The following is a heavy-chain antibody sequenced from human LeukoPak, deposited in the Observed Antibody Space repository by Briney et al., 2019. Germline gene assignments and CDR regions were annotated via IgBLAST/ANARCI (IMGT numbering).Heavy chain of an antibody. Sequence: GGSLRLSCAASGFTFSDYYMSWIRQAPGKGLEWVSYISSSGSTIYYADSVKGRFTISRDNAKNSLYLQMNSLRAEDTAVYYCARTTYSSSWLLYFDYWGQGTLVTVSS. V-gene: IGHV3-11*01. CDR2: ISSSGSTI. D-gene: IGHD6-13*01. CDR1: GFTFSDYY. J-gene: IGHJ4*02. CDR3: ARTTYSSSWLLYFDY.